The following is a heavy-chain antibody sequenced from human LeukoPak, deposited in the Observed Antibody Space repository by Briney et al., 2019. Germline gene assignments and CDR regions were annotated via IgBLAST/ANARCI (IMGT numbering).Heavy chain of an antibody. V-gene: IGHV3-23*01. CDR3: ARDGLMTTSGWDFDY. Sequence: PGGSLRLSCAASGFTFSTFAMIWVRQPPGKGLEWVSSIFPSGGEIHYADSVRGRFTISRDNSKSTLSLQMNSLRAEDTAVYYCARDGLMTTSGWDFDYWGQGTLVTVSS. CDR1: GFTFSTFA. D-gene: IGHD6-19*01. CDR2: IFPSGGEI. J-gene: IGHJ4*02.